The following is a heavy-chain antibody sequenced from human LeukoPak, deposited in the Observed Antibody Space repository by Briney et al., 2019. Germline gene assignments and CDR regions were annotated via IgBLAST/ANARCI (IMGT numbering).Heavy chain of an antibody. Sequence: PSETLSLTCTVSGGSITSFYWSWIRQPPGKGLDWIGYISHSGGTNYNPSLKSRVTISIDTSKNQFSLRLSSVTAADTAVYYCARLMYDTSGTGIDYWGQGTLVTVSS. CDR1: GGSITSFY. V-gene: IGHV4-59*08. CDR2: ISHSGGT. J-gene: IGHJ4*02. CDR3: ARLMYDTSGTGIDY. D-gene: IGHD6-19*01.